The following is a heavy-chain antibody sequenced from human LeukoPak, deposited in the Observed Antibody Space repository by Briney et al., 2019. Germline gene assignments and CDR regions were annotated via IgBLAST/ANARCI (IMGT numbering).Heavy chain of an antibody. CDR2: IYYSGST. CDR1: GGSISSYY. CDR3: ARGGTVRNDMDV. J-gene: IGHJ6*02. D-gene: IGHD1-26*01. V-gene: IGHV4-59*01. Sequence: SETLSLTCTVSGGSISSYYWSWIRRPPGKGLEWIGYIYYSGSTNYNPSLKSRVTISVDTSKNQFSLKLSSVTAAGTAVYYCARGGTVRNDMDVWGQGTTVTVSS.